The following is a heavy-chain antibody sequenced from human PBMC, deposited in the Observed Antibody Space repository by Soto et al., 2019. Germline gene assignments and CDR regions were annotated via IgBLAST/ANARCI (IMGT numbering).Heavy chain of an antibody. D-gene: IGHD5-18*01. CDR1: GFTVSSNY. CDR2: IYSGGSA. Sequence: EVQLVESGGGLVQPGGSLRLSCAASGFTVSSNYMSWVRQAPGKGLEWVSVIYSGGSAYYADSVKGRFTISRDNSKNTLYLQLNSPRAEETAVYYCARHGYSYGGGYFDYWGQGTLVTVSS. CDR3: ARHGYSYGGGYFDY. J-gene: IGHJ4*02. V-gene: IGHV3-66*04.